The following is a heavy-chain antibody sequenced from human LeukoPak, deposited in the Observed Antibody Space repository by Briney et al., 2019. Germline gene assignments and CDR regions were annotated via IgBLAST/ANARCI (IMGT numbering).Heavy chain of an antibody. CDR1: GYTFTSYN. CDR3: ASDPSGGSYGSW. J-gene: IGHJ4*02. D-gene: IGHD5-18*01. V-gene: IGHV1-46*01. Sequence: ASVKVSCKASGYTFTSYNMHWVRQAPGQGLEWMGIISPSDGRTSYAQKFQGSVTMTRDTSTSTVYMELSSLGSEDTAVYYCASDPSGGSYGSWWGQGTLVTVSS. CDR2: ISPSDGRT.